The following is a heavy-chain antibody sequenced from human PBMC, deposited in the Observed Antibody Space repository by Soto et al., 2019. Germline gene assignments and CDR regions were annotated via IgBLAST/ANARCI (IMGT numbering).Heavy chain of an antibody. CDR3: AREPFRFRYCSGGSCSPGQFDY. CDR1: GFAFSSYS. V-gene: IGHV3-48*02. D-gene: IGHD2-15*01. CDR2: ISSSSSTI. Sequence: GGCRRLSCAASGFAFSSYSMNWGRQAPGEGLEGVSYISSSSSTIYYADSVKGRFTISRDNAKDSLYLQMNSLRDEDTAVYYCAREPFRFRYCSGGSCSPGQFDYWGQGT. J-gene: IGHJ4*02.